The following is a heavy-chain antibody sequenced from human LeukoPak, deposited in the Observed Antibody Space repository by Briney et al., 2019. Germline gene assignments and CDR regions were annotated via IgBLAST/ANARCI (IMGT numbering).Heavy chain of an antibody. CDR1: GGTFSSYA. Sequence: GASVKVSCKASGGTFSSYAISWVRQAPGQGLEWMGGIIPIFGTANYAQKFQGRVTITADGSTSTAYMELSSLRSEDTAVYYCARDSPVGGVIGYYYFDYWGQGTLVTVSS. CDR3: ARDSPVGGVIGYYYFDY. CDR2: IIPIFGTA. J-gene: IGHJ4*02. D-gene: IGHD3-16*02. V-gene: IGHV1-69*13.